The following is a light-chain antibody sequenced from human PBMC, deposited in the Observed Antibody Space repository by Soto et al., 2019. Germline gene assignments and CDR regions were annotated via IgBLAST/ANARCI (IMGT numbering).Light chain of an antibody. J-gene: IGKJ4*01. Sequence: EIVLTQSPGTLSLSPGERATLSCRASLSVSSNYVAWYQQKPGQAPRLLIYGASSRATGIPDRFSGSGSGTDFTLTISRLEPEDFAVYYCQQYGSSSSTFGGGTKVDTK. CDR3: QQYGSSSST. CDR1: LSVSSNY. CDR2: GAS. V-gene: IGKV3-20*01.